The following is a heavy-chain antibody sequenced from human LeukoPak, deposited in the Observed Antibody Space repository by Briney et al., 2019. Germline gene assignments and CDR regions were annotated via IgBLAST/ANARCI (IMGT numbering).Heavy chain of an antibody. CDR1: GFIFSSYE. D-gene: IGHD6-19*01. V-gene: IGHV3-48*03. CDR2: ISSSGSTI. CDR3: AGGQWLVLGDAFDN. Sequence: GGSLRLSCAASGFIFSSYEMNWVRQAPGKGLEWVSYISSSGSTIYYADSVKGRFTISRDNAKNSLYLQMNSLRAEDTAVYYCAGGQWLVLGDAFDNWGQGTMVTVSS. J-gene: IGHJ3*02.